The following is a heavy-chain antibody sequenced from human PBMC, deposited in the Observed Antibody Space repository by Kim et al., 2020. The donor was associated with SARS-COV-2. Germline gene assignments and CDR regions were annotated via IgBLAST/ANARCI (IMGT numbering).Heavy chain of an antibody. CDR2: IYTSGST. D-gene: IGHD1-7*01. V-gene: IGHV4-61*02. CDR1: GGSISSGSYY. J-gene: IGHJ5*02. Sequence: SETLSLTCTVSGGSISSGSYYWSWIRQPAGKGLEWIGRIYTSGSTNYNPSLKSRVTISVDTSKNQFCLKLSSVTAADTAVYYCARASRNWNLGWFDPWGQGTLVTVSS. CDR3: ARASRNWNLGWFDP.